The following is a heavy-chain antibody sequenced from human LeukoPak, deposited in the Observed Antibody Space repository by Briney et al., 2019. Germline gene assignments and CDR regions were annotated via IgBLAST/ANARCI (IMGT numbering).Heavy chain of an antibody. J-gene: IGHJ4*02. CDR1: GYTFTSYY. Sequence: ASVKVSCKASGYTFTSYYIHWVRQAPGQGLEWTGWINPNSGGTNFAQKFQGRVTMTRDTSITTAYMELSRLTSDDTAVYYCARGRGVYYYGSDLDYWGQGTLVTVSS. CDR2: INPNSGGT. V-gene: IGHV1-2*02. CDR3: ARGRGVYYYGSDLDY. D-gene: IGHD3-10*01.